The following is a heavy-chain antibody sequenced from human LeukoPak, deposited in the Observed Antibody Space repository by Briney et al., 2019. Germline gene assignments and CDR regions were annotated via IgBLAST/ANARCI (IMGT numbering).Heavy chain of an antibody. CDR2: ISGSGGST. CDR3: AKDPPYDSSGYYYVPGAFDI. J-gene: IGHJ3*02. Sequence: GGSLRLSCAASGFTFSSYVMSWVRQAPGKGLEWVSAISGSGGSTYYADSVKGRFTISRDNSKNTLHLQMNSLRAEDTAAYYCAKDPPYDSSGYYYVPGAFDIWGQGTMVTVSS. V-gene: IGHV3-23*01. CDR1: GFTFSSYV. D-gene: IGHD3-22*01.